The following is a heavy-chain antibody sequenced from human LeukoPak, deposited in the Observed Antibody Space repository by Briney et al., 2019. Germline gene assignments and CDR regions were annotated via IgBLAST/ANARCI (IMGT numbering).Heavy chain of an antibody. CDR2: ISAYNGNT. CDR1: GYTFTSYG. D-gene: IGHD5-12*01. V-gene: IGHV1-18*01. Sequence: ASGKVAWKVSGYTFTSYGIGWVRQAPGHGREWMGWISAYNGNTNYAQMLQGRVTITTHTSTRTAYMELRILRSDDAAVYYCSRDPWIGGYDYWGQGTPVTVSS. J-gene: IGHJ4*02. CDR3: SRDPWIGGYDY.